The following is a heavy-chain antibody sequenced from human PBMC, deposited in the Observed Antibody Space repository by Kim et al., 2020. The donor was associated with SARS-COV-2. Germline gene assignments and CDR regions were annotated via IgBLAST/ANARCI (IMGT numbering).Heavy chain of an antibody. CDR3: AKDLPTTGIAAAGPPYFDY. V-gene: IGHV3-23*01. Sequence: GGSLRLSCAASGFTFSSYAMSWVRQAPGKGLEWVSAISGSGGSTYYADSVKGRFTISRDNSKNTLYLQMNSLRAEDTAVYYCAKDLPTTGIAAAGPPYFDYWGQGTLVTVSS. CDR1: GFTFSSYA. CDR2: ISGSGGST. D-gene: IGHD6-13*01. J-gene: IGHJ4*02.